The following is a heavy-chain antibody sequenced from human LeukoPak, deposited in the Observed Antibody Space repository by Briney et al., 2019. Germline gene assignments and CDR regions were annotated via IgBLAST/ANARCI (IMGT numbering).Heavy chain of an antibody. J-gene: IGHJ4*02. CDR1: GGSISSYY. Sequence: SETLSLTCTVSGGSISSYYWSWIRQPSGKGLEWIGYIYYSGSTNYNPSLKSRVTISVDTSKNQFSLKLSSVTAADTAVYYCASYSYYYDSSGYFDYWGQGTLVTVSS. CDR2: IYYSGST. CDR3: ASYSYYYDSSGYFDY. V-gene: IGHV4-59*01. D-gene: IGHD3-22*01.